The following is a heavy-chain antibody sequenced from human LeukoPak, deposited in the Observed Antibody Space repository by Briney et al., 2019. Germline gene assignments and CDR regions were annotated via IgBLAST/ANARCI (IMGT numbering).Heavy chain of an antibody. V-gene: IGHV4-61*02. CDR2: IYTSGST. J-gene: IGHJ6*03. Sequence: SETLSLTCTVSGGSISSGSYYWSWIRQPAGKVLEWIGRIYTSGSTNYNPSLKSRVTISVDTSKNQFSLKLSSVTAADTAVYYCARDAHDILTGYDRDYYYYYMDVWGKGTTVTVSS. D-gene: IGHD3-9*01. CDR3: ARDAHDILTGYDRDYYYYYMDV. CDR1: GGSISSGSYY.